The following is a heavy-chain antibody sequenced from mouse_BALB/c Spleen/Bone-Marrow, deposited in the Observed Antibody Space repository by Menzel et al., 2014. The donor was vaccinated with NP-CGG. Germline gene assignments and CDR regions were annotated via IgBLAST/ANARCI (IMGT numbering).Heavy chain of an antibody. CDR3: XXXXTXTYVDH. CDR1: GYTFTSYW. J-gene: IGHJ2*01. V-gene: IGHV1-7*01. Sequence: QVQLQQSGAELAKPGASVKMSCKASGYTFTSYWMHWVKQRPGQGXEWIGYINPSTGYTEYNQRFKDKATLTADKSSSTAYMQRSSLTSEDSAXXXXXXXXTXTYVDHWGXGTPLTVSS. CDR2: INPSTGYT.